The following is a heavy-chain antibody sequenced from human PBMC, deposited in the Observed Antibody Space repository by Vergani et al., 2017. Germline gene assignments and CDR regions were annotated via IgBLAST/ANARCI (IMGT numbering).Heavy chain of an antibody. J-gene: IGHJ4*02. CDR3: AKDHWEYSGYEFFYDY. CDR2: IYYSGST. Sequence: QLQLQESGPGLVKPSETLSLTCTVSGGSISSSSYYWGWIRQPPGKGLEWIGSIYYSGSTYYNPSLKSRVTISVDTSKNQFSLKLSSVTAADTAVYYCAKDHWEYSGYEFFYDYWGQGTLVTVSS. D-gene: IGHD5-12*01. CDR1: GGSISSSSYY. V-gene: IGHV4-39*07.